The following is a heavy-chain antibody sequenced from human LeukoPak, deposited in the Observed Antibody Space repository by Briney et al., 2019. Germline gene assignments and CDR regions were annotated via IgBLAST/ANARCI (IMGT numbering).Heavy chain of an antibody. Sequence: SETLPLTCTVSGGSISSYYWSWIRQPPGKGLEWIGYIYYSGSTNYNPSLKSRVTISVDTSKNQFSLKLSSVTAADTAVYYCARTGFGFDYWGQGTLVTVSS. CDR3: ARTGFGFDY. D-gene: IGHD3-10*01. J-gene: IGHJ4*02. CDR1: GGSISSYY. CDR2: IYYSGST. V-gene: IGHV4-59*08.